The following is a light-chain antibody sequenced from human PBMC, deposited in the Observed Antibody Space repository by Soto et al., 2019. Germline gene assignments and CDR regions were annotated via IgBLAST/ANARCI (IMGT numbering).Light chain of an antibody. Sequence: QSVLTQPASVSGSPGQSITISCTGTSSDVGGYNYVSWYQQHPGKAPKLMMYDVSNRPSGVSNRFSGSKSGNTASLTISGLQAEDEDDYYCSSYTSSSTLVFGGGTKLTVL. CDR2: DVS. J-gene: IGLJ2*01. CDR1: SSDVGGYNY. V-gene: IGLV2-14*01. CDR3: SSYTSSSTLV.